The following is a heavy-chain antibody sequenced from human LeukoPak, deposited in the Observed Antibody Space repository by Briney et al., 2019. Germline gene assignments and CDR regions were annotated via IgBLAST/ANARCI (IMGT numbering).Heavy chain of an antibody. CDR1: GFTFSSYA. CDR3: ARDRVGSSTSSGDYYYYGMDV. CDR2: ISSSGSSI. J-gene: IGHJ6*02. V-gene: IGHV3-48*03. D-gene: IGHD6-6*01. Sequence: GGSLRLSCAASGFTFSSYAMSWVRQAPGKGLEWVSYISSSGSSIDYADSVKGRFTISRDNAKNSLYLQMNSLRGGDTAVYYCARDRVGSSTSSGDYYYYGMDVWGQGTTVTVSS.